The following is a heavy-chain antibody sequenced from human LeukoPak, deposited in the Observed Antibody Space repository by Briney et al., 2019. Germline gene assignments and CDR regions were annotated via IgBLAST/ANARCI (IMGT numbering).Heavy chain of an antibody. CDR2: TYSNGRT. D-gene: IGHD3-9*01. Sequence: GGSLRLSCAASGFTVSSNYMSWVRQAPGKGLEWVSVTYSNGRTYYADSVKGRFTISRDNAKNSLYLQMNTLRAEDTAFYYCARAPTRYFEDASDIWGQGTMVTVSS. J-gene: IGHJ3*02. CDR1: GFTVSSNY. CDR3: ARAPTRYFEDASDI. V-gene: IGHV3-53*01.